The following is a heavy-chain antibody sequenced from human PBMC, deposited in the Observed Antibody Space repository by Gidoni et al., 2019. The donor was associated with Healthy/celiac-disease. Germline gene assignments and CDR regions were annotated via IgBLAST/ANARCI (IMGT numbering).Heavy chain of an antibody. J-gene: IGHJ4*02. CDR1: GYTFTGSY. CDR3: ARVDWRGSIATFDY. Sequence: QVQLVQSGAAVKKPGASVKVSCQASGYTFTGSYMHWGRQAPGQWLEWMGRSNPNSGGTNEAQKFQGRDTMTRDTSISTDYMELSRLRSNDTAVYYCARVDWRGSIATFDYWGQGTLVTVSS. V-gene: IGHV1-2*06. CDR2: SNPNSGGT. D-gene: IGHD6-6*01.